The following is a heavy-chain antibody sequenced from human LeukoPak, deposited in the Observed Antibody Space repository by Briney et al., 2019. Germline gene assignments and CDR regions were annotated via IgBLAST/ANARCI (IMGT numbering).Heavy chain of an antibody. V-gene: IGHV4-30-4*08. CDR3: ARSLRIVVVILAFDI. J-gene: IGHJ3*02. D-gene: IGHD2-21*01. Sequence: SQTLSLTCTVSGGSISSGDYYWSWIRQPPGKGLEWIGYIYYSGSTYYNPSLKSRVTISVDTSKNQFSLKLSSVTAADTAVYYCARSLRIVVVILAFDIWGKGTMVTFSS. CDR1: GGSISSGDYY. CDR2: IYYSGST.